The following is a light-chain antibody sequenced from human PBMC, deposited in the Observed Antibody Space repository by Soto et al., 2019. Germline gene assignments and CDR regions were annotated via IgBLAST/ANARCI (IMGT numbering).Light chain of an antibody. Sequence: EVVLAQSPGTLSLSPGERVTLSCRASQSVTNSYVAWYQQKPGQAPRLLIYGVATRATGIPDRFSGSGSGTDFSLTISRLEPEDFALYYCQQSGGSPITFGLGTLLEIK. CDR3: QQSGGSPIT. J-gene: IGKJ5*01. V-gene: IGKV3-20*01. CDR2: GVA. CDR1: QSVTNSY.